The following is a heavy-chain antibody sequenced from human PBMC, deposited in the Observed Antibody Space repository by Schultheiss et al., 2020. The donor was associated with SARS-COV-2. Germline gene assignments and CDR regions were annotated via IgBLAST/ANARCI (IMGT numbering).Heavy chain of an antibody. J-gene: IGHJ4*02. CDR2: IYTSGST. CDR3: ARDLWGPPPDY. Sequence: SQTLSLTCTVSGGSISSGSYYWSWIRQPAGKGLEWIGRIYTSGSTNYNPSLKSRVTISVDTSKNQFSLKVTSVTAADTAVYYCARDLWGPPPDYWGQGTLVTVSS. CDR1: GGSISSGSYY. V-gene: IGHV4-61*02. D-gene: IGHD7-27*01.